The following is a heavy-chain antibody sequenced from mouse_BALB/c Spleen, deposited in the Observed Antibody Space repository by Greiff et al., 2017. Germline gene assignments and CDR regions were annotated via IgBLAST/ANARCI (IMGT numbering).Heavy chain of an antibody. Sequence: EVKLVESGGGLVKPGGSLKLSCAASGFTFSSYAMSWVRQTPEKRLEWVASISSGGSTYYPDSVKGRFTISRDNARNILYLQMSSLRSEDTAMYYCARAEDYRYDDGAWFAYWGQGTLVTVSA. CDR2: ISSGGST. D-gene: IGHD2-14*01. V-gene: IGHV5-6-5*01. CDR3: ARAEDYRYDDGAWFAY. CDR1: GFTFSSYA. J-gene: IGHJ3*01.